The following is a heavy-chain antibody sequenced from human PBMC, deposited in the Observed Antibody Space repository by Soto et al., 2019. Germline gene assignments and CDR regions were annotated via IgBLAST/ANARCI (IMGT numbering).Heavy chain of an antibody. CDR3: AKDRLSSGWYNWFDP. CDR1: GFTFSSYT. V-gene: IGHV3-23*01. J-gene: IGHJ5*02. D-gene: IGHD6-19*01. CDR2: TSGSGSST. Sequence: GGSLRLSCAASGFTFSSYTMSWVRQAPGKGLEWVSTTSGSGSSTYSADSVKGRFTISRDNSKNTLYLQMNSLRVEDTAVYYCAKDRLSSGWYNWFDPWGQGTLVTVSS.